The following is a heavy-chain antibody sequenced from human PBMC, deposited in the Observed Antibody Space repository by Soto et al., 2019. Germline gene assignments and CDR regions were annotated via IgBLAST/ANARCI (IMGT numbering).Heavy chain of an antibody. V-gene: IGHV3-23*01. D-gene: IGHD3-10*01. CDR3: SKSGDGY. CDR1: GFTFSSYA. Sequence: PGGSLRLSCSASGFTFSSYAMTWVRQAPGRGLEWVSTITSSGGSTYYADSVKGRFTISRDNSNNTLYLQMSGLRAEDTAVYYCSKSGDGYWGQGTLVTVSS. J-gene: IGHJ4*02. CDR2: ITSSGGST.